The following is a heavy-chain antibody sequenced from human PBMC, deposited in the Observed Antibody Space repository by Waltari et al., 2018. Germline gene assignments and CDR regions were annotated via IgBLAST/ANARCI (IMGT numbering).Heavy chain of an antibody. D-gene: IGHD1-26*01. Sequence: QVQLVQSGAEVKKPGASVKVSCKASGYTFTSYDINWVRQATGQGLEWMGWMNPNSGNTGYAQKFQGRVTITADESTSTAYMELSSLRSEDTAVYYCARYSGSYGPFDYWGQGTLVTVSS. CDR2: MNPNSGNT. V-gene: IGHV1-8*03. CDR1: GYTFTSYD. J-gene: IGHJ4*02. CDR3: ARYSGSYGPFDY.